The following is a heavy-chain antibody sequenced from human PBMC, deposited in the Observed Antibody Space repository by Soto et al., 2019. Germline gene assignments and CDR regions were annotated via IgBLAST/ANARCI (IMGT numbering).Heavy chain of an antibody. CDR1: GFTFSSYS. CDR2: ISSSSSYI. J-gene: IGHJ4*02. CDR3: ARDLRCSGGCCLDY. Sequence: EVQLVESGGGLVKPGGSLRLSCAASGFTFSSYSMNWVRQAPGKGLEWVSSISSSSSYIYYADSVKGRFTISRDNAKNSLYLQMNGLRAEDTAVYYCARDLRCSGGCCLDYWCQGTLVTVSS. V-gene: IGHV3-21*01. D-gene: IGHD2-15*01.